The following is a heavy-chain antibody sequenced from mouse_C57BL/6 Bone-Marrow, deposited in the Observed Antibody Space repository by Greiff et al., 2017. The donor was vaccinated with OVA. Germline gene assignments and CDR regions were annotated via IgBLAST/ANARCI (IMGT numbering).Heavy chain of an antibody. D-gene: IGHD1-1*01. CDR3: AQFHYHGSSYTDD. V-gene: IGHV1-64*01. J-gene: IGHJ2*01. CDR1: GYTFTSYW. Sequence: VQLQQPGAELVKPGASVKLSCKASGYTFTSYWMHWVKQRPGQGLEWIGMIHPNSGSTNYNEKFKSKATLTVSKSSSTAYMQLSSLTTEDSAAYYCAQFHYHGSSYTDDWGQGTTLTVSA. CDR2: IHPNSGST.